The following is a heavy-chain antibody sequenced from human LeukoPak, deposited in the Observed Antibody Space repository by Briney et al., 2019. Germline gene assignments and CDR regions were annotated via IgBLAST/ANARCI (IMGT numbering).Heavy chain of an antibody. V-gene: IGHV4-4*02. Sequence: NPSGTLSLTCAVSGGSISSSNWWNWVRQPPGKGLEWIGEIHHSGSTNYNPSPKSRVSISVDKSKNQFSLKLSSVTAADTDVYFCAKDQGRGVTRWFDPWGQGTLVTVSS. CDR1: GGSISSSNW. D-gene: IGHD3-10*01. CDR2: IHHSGST. J-gene: IGHJ5*02. CDR3: AKDQGRGVTRWFDP.